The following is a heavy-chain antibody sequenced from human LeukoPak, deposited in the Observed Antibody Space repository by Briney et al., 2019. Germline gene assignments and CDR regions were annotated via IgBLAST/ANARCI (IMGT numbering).Heavy chain of an antibody. V-gene: IGHV3-48*03. J-gene: IGHJ4*02. CDR1: GFTFSSYE. CDR3: ARDGPDLLTGTTFVYYFDY. Sequence: GGSLRLSCAASGFTFSSYEMNWVREAPGKGLERVSYISSSGSTIYYADSVKGRFTISRDNAKNSPYPQMNSLRAEDTAVYYCARDGPDLLTGTTFVYYFDYWGQGTLVTVSS. D-gene: IGHD1-20*01. CDR2: ISSSGSTI.